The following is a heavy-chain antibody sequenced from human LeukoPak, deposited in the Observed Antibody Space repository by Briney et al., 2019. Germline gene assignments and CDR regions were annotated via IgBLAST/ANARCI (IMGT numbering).Heavy chain of an antibody. Sequence: GGSLRLSCAASGFTFSSYAMSWVHQAPGKGLEWVSSISSSSSYIYYADSVKGRFTISRDNAKNSLYLQMNSLRAEDTAVYYCARTTVAGTYYFDYWGQGTLVTVSS. V-gene: IGHV3-21*01. CDR1: GFTFSSYA. J-gene: IGHJ4*02. CDR3: ARTTVAGTYYFDY. CDR2: ISSSSSYI. D-gene: IGHD6-19*01.